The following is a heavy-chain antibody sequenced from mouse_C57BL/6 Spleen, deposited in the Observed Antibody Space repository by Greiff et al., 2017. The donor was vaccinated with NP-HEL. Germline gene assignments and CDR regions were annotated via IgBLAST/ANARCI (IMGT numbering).Heavy chain of an antibody. D-gene: IGHD2-5*01. Sequence: QVQLKQPGAELVKPGASVKLSCKASGYTFTSYWMHWVKQRPGQGLEWIGMIHPNRGSTNYNEKFKSKATLTVDTSSSTAYMQLSSLTSEDSAVYYCARSGSDYSNYYVMDYWGQGTSVTVSS. CDR1: GYTFTSYW. CDR2: IHPNRGST. V-gene: IGHV1-64*01. CDR3: ARSGSDYSNYYVMDY. J-gene: IGHJ4*01.